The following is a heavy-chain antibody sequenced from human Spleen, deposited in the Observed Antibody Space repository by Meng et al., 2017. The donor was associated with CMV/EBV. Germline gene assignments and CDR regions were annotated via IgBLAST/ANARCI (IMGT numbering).Heavy chain of an antibody. V-gene: IGHV1-69*05. J-gene: IGHJ6*02. CDR3: ARECSSSSGYYYYGMDV. Sequence: SVKVSCKASGGTFSSYAISWVRQAPGQGLEWMGGIIPIFGTANYAQKFQGRVTITTDESTSTAYMELSSLRSEDTAVYYCARECSSSSGYYYYGMDVWGQGTTVTVSS. CDR1: GGTFSSYA. CDR2: IIPIFGTA. D-gene: IGHD6-6*01.